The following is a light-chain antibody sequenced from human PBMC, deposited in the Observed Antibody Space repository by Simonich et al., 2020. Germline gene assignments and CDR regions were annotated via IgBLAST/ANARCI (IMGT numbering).Light chain of an antibody. Sequence: EIVMTKSPATLSVSTGERAPLSCRASQSVSSNLAWYQQKPVQAPRLLIYGASTRATGIPARFSGSGSGTEFTLTISSMQSEDFAVYYCQQYNNWPLFGPGTKVDIK. V-gene: IGKV3-15*01. CDR3: QQYNNWPL. CDR2: GAS. CDR1: QSVSSN. J-gene: IGKJ3*01.